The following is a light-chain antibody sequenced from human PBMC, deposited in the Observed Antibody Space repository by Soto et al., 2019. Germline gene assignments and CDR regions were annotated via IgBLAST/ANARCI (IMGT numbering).Light chain of an antibody. J-gene: IGLJ1*01. CDR1: KLGDKY. CDR2: QDS. V-gene: IGLV3-1*01. CDR3: QAWDSSTAFYV. Sequence: SYELSHPPSVSLSPGHTASITCSGDKLGDKYACWYQQKPGQSPVLVIYQDSKRPSGIPERFSGSNSGNTATLTISGTQAMDEADYYCQAWDSSTAFYVFGTGTKVTVL.